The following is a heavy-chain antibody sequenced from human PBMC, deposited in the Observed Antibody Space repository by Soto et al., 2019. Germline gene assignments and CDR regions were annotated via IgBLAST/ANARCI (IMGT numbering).Heavy chain of an antibody. J-gene: IGHJ5*02. CDR2: ISYDGSNK. CDR1: GFTFSSYG. Sequence: QVQLVESGGGVVQPGRSLRLSCAASGFTFSSYGMHWVRQAPGKGLEWVAVISYDGSNKYYADSVKGRFTISRDNSKNTLYLQMKSLRAEDTAVYYCAKDGRGPYSSSWYDWFDPWGQGTLVTVSS. V-gene: IGHV3-30*18. D-gene: IGHD6-13*01. CDR3: AKDGRGPYSSSWYDWFDP.